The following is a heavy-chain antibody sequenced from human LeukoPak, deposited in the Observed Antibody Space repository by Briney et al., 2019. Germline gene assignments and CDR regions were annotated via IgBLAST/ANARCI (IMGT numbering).Heavy chain of an antibody. J-gene: IGHJ6*03. CDR3: TSSYYDFWSGHYYMDV. V-gene: IGHV3-73*01. D-gene: IGHD3-3*01. Sequence: GGSLKLSCAASGFTFSGSAMHWVRQASGKGLEWVGRIRSKANSYATAYAASVKGRFTISRDDSKNTAHLQMNSLKTEDTAVYYCTSSYYDFWSGHYYMDVWGKGTTVTVSS. CDR2: IRSKANSYAT. CDR1: GFTFSGSA.